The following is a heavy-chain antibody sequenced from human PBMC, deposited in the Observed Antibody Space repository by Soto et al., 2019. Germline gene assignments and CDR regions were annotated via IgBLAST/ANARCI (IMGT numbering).Heavy chain of an antibody. V-gene: IGHV3-33*01. CDR3: SRDDGDIAAARTVDY. J-gene: IGHJ4*02. CDR1: GFTFSSYG. D-gene: IGHD6-13*01. Sequence: PGGSLRLSCAASGFTFSSYGMHWVRQAPGKGLEWVAVIWYDGSNKYYADSVKGRVTISRDNSKNTLYLQMNSLIAEHTAVYYCSRDDGDIAAARTVDYWDQGTLVTVSS. CDR2: IWYDGSNK.